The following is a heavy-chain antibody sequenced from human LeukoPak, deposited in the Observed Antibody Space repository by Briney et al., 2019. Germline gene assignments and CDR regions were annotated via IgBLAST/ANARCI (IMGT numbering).Heavy chain of an antibody. V-gene: IGHV3-53*01. J-gene: IGHJ4*02. Sequence: QPGGSLRLSCAASGFTVSSNYMSWVRQAPGKGLEWVSVIYSGGSTYYADSVKGRFTISRDNSKNTLYLQMNSLRAEDTAVYYCARYDSSGYYYGGDYWGQGTLVTVSS. CDR2: IYSGGST. CDR1: GFTVSSNY. CDR3: ARYDSSGYYYGGDY. D-gene: IGHD3-22*01.